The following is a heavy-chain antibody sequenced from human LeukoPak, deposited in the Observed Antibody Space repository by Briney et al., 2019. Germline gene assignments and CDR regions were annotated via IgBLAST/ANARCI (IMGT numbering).Heavy chain of an antibody. D-gene: IGHD2/OR15-2a*01. J-gene: IGHJ5*02. CDR2: VAYSGNS. CDR3: ARVLRGAVTFSRFDP. Sequence: SETLSLTCTVSGDSINDYYWSWLRQTPGEGLEWIGFVAYSGNSNYNPSLESRVTISFDTSKNQFSLKLNSVTAADTAIYYCARVLRGAVTFSRFDPWGQGTLVTVSS. V-gene: IGHV4-59*01. CDR1: GDSINDYY.